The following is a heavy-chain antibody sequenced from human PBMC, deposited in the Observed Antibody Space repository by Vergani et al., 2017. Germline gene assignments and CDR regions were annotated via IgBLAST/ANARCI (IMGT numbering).Heavy chain of an antibody. J-gene: IGHJ4*02. Sequence: QVQLQESGPGLVKPSETLSLTCTVSGGSISSYYWSWIRQPPGKGLEWIGYIYYSGSTYYNPSLKSRVTISVDTSKNQFSLKRSSVTAADTAVYYCARDLYGEHFFDYWGQGSLVTVSS. CDR3: ARDLYGEHFFDY. CDR2: IYYSGST. CDR1: GGSISSYY. D-gene: IGHD4-17*01. V-gene: IGHV4-59*12.